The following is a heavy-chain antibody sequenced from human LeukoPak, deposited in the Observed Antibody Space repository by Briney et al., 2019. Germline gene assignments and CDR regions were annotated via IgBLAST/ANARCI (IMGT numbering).Heavy chain of an antibody. V-gene: IGHV3-48*01. CDR2: ISSSSSTI. CDR1: GFTFSSYS. Sequence: GGSLRLSCAASGFTFSSYSMNWVRQAPGKGLEWVSYISSSSSTIYYADSVKGRFTISRDNAKNSLYLQMNSLRAEDTAVYYCARLTSGVEYSSSSRPDYWGQGTLVTVSS. CDR3: ARLTSGVEYSSSSRPDY. D-gene: IGHD6-6*01. J-gene: IGHJ4*02.